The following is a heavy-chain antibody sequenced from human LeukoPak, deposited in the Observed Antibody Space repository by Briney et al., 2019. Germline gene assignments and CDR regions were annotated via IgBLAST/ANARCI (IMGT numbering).Heavy chain of an antibody. J-gene: IGHJ4*02. CDR3: ARGHYDVLAASYKWTLDY. CDR1: GFTFNTFN. V-gene: IGHV3-21*01. Sequence: GGSLRLSCAASGFTFNTFNMNWLRQAPGKGLEWVSSITSGGDYTYYADSVKGRFTISRDNAKNSLSLQLNSLRVEDTAVYYCARGHYDVLAASYKWTLDYWGQGTLVTVSS. CDR2: ITSGGDYT. D-gene: IGHD3-9*01.